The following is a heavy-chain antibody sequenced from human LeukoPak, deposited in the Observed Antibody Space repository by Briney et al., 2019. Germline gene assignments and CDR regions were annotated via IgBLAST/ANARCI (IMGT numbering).Heavy chain of an antibody. D-gene: IGHD3-22*01. J-gene: IGHJ3*02. Sequence: GGSLRLSCAASGFTFSSYAVSWVRQAPGKGLEWVSVIYSGGSTYYADSVKGRFTISRHNSKNTLYLQMNSLRAEDTAVYYCARGLYDSSGYDAFDIWGQGTMVTVSS. V-gene: IGHV3-53*04. CDR2: IYSGGST. CDR3: ARGLYDSSGYDAFDI. CDR1: GFTFSSYA.